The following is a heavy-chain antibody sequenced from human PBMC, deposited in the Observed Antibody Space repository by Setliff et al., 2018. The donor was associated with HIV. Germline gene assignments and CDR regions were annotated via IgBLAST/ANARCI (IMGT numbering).Heavy chain of an antibody. V-gene: IGHV4-39*01. J-gene: IGHJ5*01. CDR1: GDPISSGSYY. D-gene: IGHD6-19*01. Sequence: SETLSLTCTVSGDPISSGSYYWGWIRQPPGKGLEWIGSMSYSGSTYYNPSLKSRVTISVDTSKKQFSLKLSSVTAADTAVYYCARLNLEQWVQRIDSWGQGTLVTVSS. CDR2: MSYSGST. CDR3: ARLNLEQWVQRIDS.